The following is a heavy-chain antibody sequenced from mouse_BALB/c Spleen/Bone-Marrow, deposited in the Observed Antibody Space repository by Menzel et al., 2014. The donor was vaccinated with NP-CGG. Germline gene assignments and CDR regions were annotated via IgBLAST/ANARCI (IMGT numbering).Heavy chain of an antibody. CDR3: AMGVRLYWYFDV. D-gene: IGHD2-3*01. CDR2: INPINGDT. Sequence: EVQLVESGPELVKPGASVKMSCKASGYIFTDYYMKWVSHGKSLEWIGDINPINGDTFYNQKFKGKATLTVDRSSSTAYMQLDSLTSEDSAVYYCAMGVRLYWYFDVWGAGTTVTVSS. CDR1: GYIFTDYY. J-gene: IGHJ1*01. V-gene: IGHV1-26*01.